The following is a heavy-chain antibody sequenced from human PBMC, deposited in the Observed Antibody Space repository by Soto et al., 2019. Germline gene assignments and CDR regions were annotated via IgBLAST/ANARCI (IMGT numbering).Heavy chain of an antibody. V-gene: IGHV3-33*01. CDR1: GFTFSSYG. J-gene: IGHJ4*02. CDR3: ARVMGYYDSSGFDY. CDR2: IWYDGSNK. D-gene: IGHD3-22*01. Sequence: QVQLVESGGGVVQPGRSLRLSCAASGFTFSSYGMHWVRQAPDKGLEWVAVIWYDGSNKYYADSVKGRFTISRDNSKNTLYLQMNSLRAEDTAVYYCARVMGYYDSSGFDYWGQGTLVTVSS.